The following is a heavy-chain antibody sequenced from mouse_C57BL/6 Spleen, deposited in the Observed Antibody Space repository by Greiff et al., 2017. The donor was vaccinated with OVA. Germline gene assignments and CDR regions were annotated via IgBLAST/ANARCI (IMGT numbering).Heavy chain of an antibody. CDR3: ARHEDRYDYDGAAWFAY. V-gene: IGHV1-62-2*01. Sequence: QVQLQQSGAELVKPGASVKLSCKASGYTFTEYTIHWVKQRSGQGLEWIGWFYPGSGSIKYNEKFKDKATLTADKSSSTVYMELSRLTSEDSAVYFCARHEDRYDYDGAAWFAYWGQGTLVTVSA. D-gene: IGHD2-4*01. J-gene: IGHJ3*01. CDR1: GYTFTEYT. CDR2: FYPGSGSI.